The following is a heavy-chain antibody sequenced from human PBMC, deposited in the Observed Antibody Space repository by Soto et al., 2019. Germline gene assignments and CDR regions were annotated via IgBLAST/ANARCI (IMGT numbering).Heavy chain of an antibody. V-gene: IGHV1-58*01. CDR2: IVVGSGNT. CDR1: GFTFFTSA. CDR3: AADPYCGGDCYFDS. J-gene: IGHJ4*02. D-gene: IGHD2-21*02. Sequence: SVKFSGKASGFTFFTSAVQWVRQARGQGLEWIGWIVVGSGNTNYAQKFQERVTITRDMSTNTAYMELTSLRSEDTAVYYCAADPYCGGDCYFDSWGQGKMGTVSS.